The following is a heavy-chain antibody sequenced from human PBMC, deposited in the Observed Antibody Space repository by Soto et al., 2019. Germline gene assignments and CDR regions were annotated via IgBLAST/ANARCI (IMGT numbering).Heavy chain of an antibody. Sequence: EVQLLESGGGLVQPGGSLRLSCAASGIEFGNTAVNWVRQAPGKGLEWVSGIGGSYGTTDYGDSVKGRVTISRDLSKNTVYLQLNNLRADDTAVYYCAKHGYCSSITCFTYFNYWGLGTLVTVSS. CDR3: AKHGYCSSITCFTYFNY. CDR2: IGGSYGTT. D-gene: IGHD2-2*03. V-gene: IGHV3-23*01. J-gene: IGHJ4*02. CDR1: GIEFGNTA.